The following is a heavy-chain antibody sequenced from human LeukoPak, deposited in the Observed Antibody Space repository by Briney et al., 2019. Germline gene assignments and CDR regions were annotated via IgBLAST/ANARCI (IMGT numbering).Heavy chain of an antibody. CDR1: GFTFSSYS. Sequence: GGSLRLSCAASGFTFSSYSMNWVRQAPGKGLEWVSSISSSSSYIYYADSVRGRFTISRDNAKNSLYLQMNSLRAEDTAVYYCARGDGDYVCVYWGQGTLVTVSS. CDR3: ARGDGDYVCVY. V-gene: IGHV3-21*04. CDR2: ISSSSSYI. J-gene: IGHJ4*02. D-gene: IGHD4-17*01.